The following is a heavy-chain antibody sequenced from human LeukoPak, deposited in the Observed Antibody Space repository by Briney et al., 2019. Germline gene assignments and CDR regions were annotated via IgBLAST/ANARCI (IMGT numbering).Heavy chain of an antibody. D-gene: IGHD3-22*01. CDR1: GYTFTSHA. V-gene: IGHV1-3*01. Sequence: ASVKVSCKASGYTFTSHAMHWARQAPGQRLEWMGWINAGNGNTKYSQKFQGRVTITRDTSASTAYMELSSLRSEDTAVYYCARGAYYYDSSGYYSGWFDPWGQGTLVTVSS. CDR2: INAGNGNT. CDR3: ARGAYYYDSSGYYSGWFDP. J-gene: IGHJ5*02.